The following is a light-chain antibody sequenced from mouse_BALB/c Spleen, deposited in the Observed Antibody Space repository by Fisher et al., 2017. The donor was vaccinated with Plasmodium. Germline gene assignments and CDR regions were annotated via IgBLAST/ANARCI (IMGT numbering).Light chain of an antibody. CDR2: RAN. CDR1: QDINSY. CDR3: LQYVDFPRT. V-gene: IGKV14-111*01. Sequence: DIVITQTPSSMYASLGERISITCKASQDINSYLSWLQQKPGKSPKTLIYRANRLVDGVPSRFSGSGSGQDYSLTISSLECEDMGIYYCLQYVDFPRTFGGGTKLEIK. J-gene: IGKJ1*01.